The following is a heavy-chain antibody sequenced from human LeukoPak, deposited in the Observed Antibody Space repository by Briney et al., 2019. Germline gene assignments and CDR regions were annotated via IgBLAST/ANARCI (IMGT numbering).Heavy chain of an antibody. CDR2: ISYDGSNK. CDR3: ANLWFGELSSAGPYYYYGMDV. V-gene: IGHV3-30*18. CDR1: GFTFSSDG. Sequence: GGSLRLSCAASGFTFSSDGMHWVRQAPGKGLEWVAVISYDGSNKYYADSVKGRFTISRDSSKNTLYLQMNSLRAEDTAVYYCANLWFGELSSAGPYYYYGMDVWGKGTTVTVSS. J-gene: IGHJ6*04. D-gene: IGHD3-10*01.